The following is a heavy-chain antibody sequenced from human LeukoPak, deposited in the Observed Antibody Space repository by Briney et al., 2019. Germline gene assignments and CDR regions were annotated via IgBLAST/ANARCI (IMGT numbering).Heavy chain of an antibody. D-gene: IGHD1-1*01. J-gene: IGHJ5*02. Sequence: GGSLRLSCAASGFTFTNFGMHWVRQPPGKGLDWVAFIRYDGNLEFYADSDLGRFNISRNNSKNTLNLQMNRLRTEDTAVYYCVKESLEGDTWGQGTLVTVSS. V-gene: IGHV3-30*02. CDR3: VKESLEGDT. CDR1: GFTFTNFG. CDR2: IRYDGNLE.